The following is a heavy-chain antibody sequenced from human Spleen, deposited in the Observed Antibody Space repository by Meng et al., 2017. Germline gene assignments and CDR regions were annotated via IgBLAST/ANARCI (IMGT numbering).Heavy chain of an antibody. CDR2: ISSSSSYI. CDR1: GFTFSSYS. CDR3: VRDGMRGGDFDY. Sequence: GESLKISCAASGFTFSSYSMNWVRQAPGKGLEWVSSISSSSSYIYYADSVKGRFTISRDNAKNSLYLQMNSLRAEDTAIYYCVRDGMRGGDFDYWGQGTLVTVSS. D-gene: IGHD3-16*01. V-gene: IGHV3-21*01. J-gene: IGHJ4*02.